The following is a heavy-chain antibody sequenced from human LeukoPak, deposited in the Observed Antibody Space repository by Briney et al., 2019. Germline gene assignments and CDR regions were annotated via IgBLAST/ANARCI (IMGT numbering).Heavy chain of an antibody. CDR3: ARLDSSGWCSHY. CDR2: IYSGGST. D-gene: IGHD6-19*01. Sequence: GGSLRLSCAASGFTVSSNYMSWVRQAPGKGLEWVAVIYSGGSTYYADSVKGRFTISRDNSKNTLYLQMNSLRAEDTAVYHCARLDSSGWCSHYWGQGTLVTVSS. CDR1: GFTVSSNY. J-gene: IGHJ4*02. V-gene: IGHV3-53*01.